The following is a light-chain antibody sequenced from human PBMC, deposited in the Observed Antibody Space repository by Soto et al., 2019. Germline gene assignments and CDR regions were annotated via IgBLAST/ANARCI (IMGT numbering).Light chain of an antibody. J-gene: IGLJ1*01. Sequence: QSALTQPASVSGSPGQSITISCTGTSSDVGGYNCVSWYQQNPGKAPKLMIYDVNNRPSGVSYRFSGSKSGNTAYLTISGLQAEDEADYYCSSYTSSSTRVFGTGTKLTVL. CDR3: SSYTSSSTRV. CDR2: DVN. V-gene: IGLV2-14*01. CDR1: SSDVGGYNC.